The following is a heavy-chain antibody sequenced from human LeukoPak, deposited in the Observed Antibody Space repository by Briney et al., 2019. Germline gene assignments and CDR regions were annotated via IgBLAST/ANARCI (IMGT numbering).Heavy chain of an antibody. CDR2: IYSGGST. CDR1: GFTFSTYS. V-gene: IGHV3-66*01. J-gene: IGHJ4*02. Sequence: GGSLRLSCAASGFTFSTYSMNWVRQAPGKGLEWVSVIYSGGSTYYADSVKGRFTISRDNSKNTLYLQMNSLRAEDTAVYYCARGPMATITPFDYWGQGTLVTVSS. D-gene: IGHD5-24*01. CDR3: ARGPMATITPFDY.